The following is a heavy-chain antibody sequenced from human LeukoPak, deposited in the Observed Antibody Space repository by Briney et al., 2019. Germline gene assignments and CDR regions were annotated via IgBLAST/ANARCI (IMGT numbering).Heavy chain of an antibody. D-gene: IGHD6-19*01. J-gene: IGHJ3*02. CDR1: GGAISSYY. CDR2: IYYSGST. V-gene: IGHV4-59*01. CDR3: ASLAVAGTTAFDI. Sequence: PSGTLSLTCTVSGGAISSYYWSWIRQPPGQGLEWIGYIYYSGSTNYNPSLKSRVTISVDTSKNQFSLKLSSVTAADTAVYYCASLAVAGTTAFDIWGQGTMVTVSS.